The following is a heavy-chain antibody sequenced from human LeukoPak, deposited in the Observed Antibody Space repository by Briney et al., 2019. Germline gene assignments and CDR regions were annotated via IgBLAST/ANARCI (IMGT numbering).Heavy chain of an antibody. CDR2: IYYSGST. Sequence: PSETLSLTCTVSGGSISSGGYSWSWVRQHPGKGLEWIGYIYYSGSTYYNPSLKSRVTISVDTSKNQFSLKLSSVTAADTAVYYCASQGYCSGGSCYGFSFGYWGQGTLVTVSS. J-gene: IGHJ4*02. CDR1: GGSISSGGYS. D-gene: IGHD2-15*01. CDR3: ASQGYCSGGSCYGFSFGY. V-gene: IGHV4-31*03.